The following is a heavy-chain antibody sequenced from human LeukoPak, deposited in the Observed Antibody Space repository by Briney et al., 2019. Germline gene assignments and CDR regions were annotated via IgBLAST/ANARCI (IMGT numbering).Heavy chain of an antibody. CDR2: IYTSGST. CDR1: GGSISSYY. J-gene: IGHJ6*03. Sequence: PSQTLSLTCTVSGGSISSYYWSWIRQPAGKGLEWIGRIYTSGSTNYNPSLKSRVTISVDTFKNQFSLKLSSVTAADTAVYYCARDGAHKNHYYSYYYMDVWGKGTTVTVSS. CDR3: ARDGAHKNHYYSYYYMDV. V-gene: IGHV4-4*07. D-gene: IGHD3-16*01.